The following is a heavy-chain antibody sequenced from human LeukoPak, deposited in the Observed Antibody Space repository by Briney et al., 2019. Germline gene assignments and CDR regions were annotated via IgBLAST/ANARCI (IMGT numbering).Heavy chain of an antibody. CDR1: GFTFSSYA. CDR3: AKDSRYSSSWS. V-gene: IGHV3-23*01. CDR2: ISGSGGST. D-gene: IGHD6-13*01. J-gene: IGHJ5*02. Sequence: PGGSLRLSCAASGFTFSSYAMSWVRQAPGKGLEWVSAISGSGGSTYYADSVKGRFTISRDNSKNALYLQMNSLRAEGTAVYYCAKDSRYSSSWSWGQGTLVTVSS.